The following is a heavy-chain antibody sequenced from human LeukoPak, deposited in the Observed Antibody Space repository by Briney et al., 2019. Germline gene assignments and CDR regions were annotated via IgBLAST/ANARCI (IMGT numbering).Heavy chain of an antibody. J-gene: IGHJ4*02. CDR2: IYGGGST. D-gene: IGHD5-12*01. CDR1: GFTVSTNH. CDR3: AGAGGYSGY. V-gene: IGHV3-66*01. Sequence: GGSLRLSCAVSGFTVSTNHITWVRQAPGKGLECVSVIYGGGSTYYADSVKGRFTTSRDSSKNTVYLQMNSLRAEDTAVYYCAGAGGYSGYGSQGTLVTVSS.